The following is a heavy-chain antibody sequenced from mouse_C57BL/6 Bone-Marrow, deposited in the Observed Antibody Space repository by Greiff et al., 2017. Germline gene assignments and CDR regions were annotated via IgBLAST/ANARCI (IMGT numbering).Heavy chain of an antibody. CDR2: ISSGGSYT. CDR1: GFTFSSYG. D-gene: IGHD2-5*01. J-gene: IGHJ3*01. V-gene: IGHV5-6*02. CDR3: ARRGYSNYWFAY. Sequence: EVMLVESGGDLVKPGGSLKLPCAASGFTFSSYGMSWVRQTPDKRLEWVATISSGGSYTYYPDSVKGRFTISRDNAKNTLYLQMYSLKSEDTAMYYCARRGYSNYWFAYWGQGTLVTVSA.